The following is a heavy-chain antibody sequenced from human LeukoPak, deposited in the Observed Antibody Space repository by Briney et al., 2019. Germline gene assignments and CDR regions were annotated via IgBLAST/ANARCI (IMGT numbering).Heavy chain of an antibody. J-gene: IGHJ4*02. V-gene: IGHV4-4*07. CDR2: IYTSGST. CDR1: GGSISSYY. Sequence: SETLSLTCTVSGGSISSYYWSWIRQPAGKGLEWIGRIYTSGSTNYNPSLKSRVTMSVDTSKNQFSLKLSSVTAADTAVYYCARDGNYYGSRHFDYWGQGTLVTVSS. CDR3: ARDGNYYGSRHFDY. D-gene: IGHD3-10*01.